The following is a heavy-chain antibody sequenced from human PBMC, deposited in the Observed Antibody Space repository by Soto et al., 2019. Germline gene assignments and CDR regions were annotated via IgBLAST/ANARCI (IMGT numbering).Heavy chain of an antibody. CDR1: GGSFTSNNW. CDR2: IYRTGST. D-gene: IGHD5-12*01. CDR3: ASRDPGNSVVY. V-gene: IGHV4-4*02. J-gene: IGHJ4*02. Sequence: SETLSLTCAVSGGSFTSNNWWTWVRQPPGQGLEWIGEIYRTGSTNYNPSLKSRVTISLDKSENQFSLKVTSLTATDTAVYYCASRDPGNSVVYWGQGTLVTVSS.